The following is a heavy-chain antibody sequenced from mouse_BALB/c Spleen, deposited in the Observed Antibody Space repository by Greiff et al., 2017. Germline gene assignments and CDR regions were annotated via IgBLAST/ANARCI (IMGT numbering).Heavy chain of an antibody. CDR3: AREVGYYSFAY. D-gene: IGHD2-3*01. CDR1: GFTFSSYA. CDR2: ISSGGSYT. Sequence: EVNVVESGGGLVKPGGSLKLSCAASGFTFSSYAMSWVRQSPEKRPEWVAEISSGGSYTYYPDTVTGRFTISRDNAKNTLYLEMSSLRSEDTAMYYCAREVGYYSFAYWGQGTLVTVSA. V-gene: IGHV5-9-4*01. J-gene: IGHJ3*01.